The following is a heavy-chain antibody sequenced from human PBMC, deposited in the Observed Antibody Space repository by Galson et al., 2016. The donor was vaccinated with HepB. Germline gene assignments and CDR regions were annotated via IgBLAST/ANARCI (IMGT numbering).Heavy chain of an antibody. CDR2: IKSQNNGGTR. J-gene: IGHJ4*02. Sequence: SLRLSCAASGFVFSETWMNWVRQAPGEGLEWIARIKSQNNGGTREYGAPVKGRFTISRDDSKKTIYLQMNSLKIEDTAVYFCTADLYRSNAWCNDYWGQGTRVTVSS. D-gene: IGHD6-19*01. V-gene: IGHV3-15*05. CDR1: GFVFSETW. CDR3: TADLYRSNAWCNDY.